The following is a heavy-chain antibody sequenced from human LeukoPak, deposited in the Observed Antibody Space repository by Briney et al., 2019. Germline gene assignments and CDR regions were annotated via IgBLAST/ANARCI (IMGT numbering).Heavy chain of an antibody. CDR3: ARLPVAGYYYYMDV. J-gene: IGHJ6*03. Sequence: SETLSLTCAVYGGSFSGYYWSWIRQPPGKGLEWIGEIKHSGSTNYNPSLKSRVTISLDTSKNQFSLNLNSLTAADTAVYYCARLPVAGYYYYMDVWGKGTTVTISS. CDR1: GGSFSGYY. CDR2: IKHSGST. V-gene: IGHV4-34*01.